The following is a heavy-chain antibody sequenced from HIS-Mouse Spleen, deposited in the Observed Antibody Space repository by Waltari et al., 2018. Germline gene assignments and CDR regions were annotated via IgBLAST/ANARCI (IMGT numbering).Heavy chain of an antibody. CDR3: AREIPYSSSWYDWYFDL. J-gene: IGHJ2*01. V-gene: IGHV4-39*07. CDR1: GGSISNSSYY. Sequence: QLQLQESGPGLVKPSETLSLTRTVSGGSISNSSYYWGWIRQPPGKGLAWIGSIYYSGSTYYNPSLKSRVTISVDTSKNQFSLKLSSVTAADTAVYYCAREIPYSSSWYDWYFDLWGRGTLVTVSS. CDR2: IYYSGST. D-gene: IGHD6-13*01.